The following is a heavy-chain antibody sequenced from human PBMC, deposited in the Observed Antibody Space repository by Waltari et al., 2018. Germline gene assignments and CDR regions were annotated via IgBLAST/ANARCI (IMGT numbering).Heavy chain of an antibody. CDR2: IRQDGNQK. CDR3: AREGKLLGAFDI. V-gene: IGHV3-7*01. J-gene: IGHJ3*02. D-gene: IGHD1-26*01. CDR1: GFTFSTYW. Sequence: EVQLVESGGTLVQPGGSLRLSCAASGFTFSTYWMNWVRQAPGKGLEWVADIRQDGNQKSYVDSVKGRFIISRDNAESSLYLQMNSLRAEDTAVYYCAREGKLLGAFDIWGQGTMVTVSS.